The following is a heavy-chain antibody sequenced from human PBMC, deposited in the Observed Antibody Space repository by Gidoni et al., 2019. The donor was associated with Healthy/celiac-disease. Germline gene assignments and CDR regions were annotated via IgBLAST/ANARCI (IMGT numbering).Heavy chain of an antibody. V-gene: IGHV4-59*08. CDR1: GGSISSYY. J-gene: IGHJ4*02. CDR3: ARHSITRMKDYFDY. Sequence: QVQLQESVPGLVKTSETLSLTCTVSGGSISSYYWSWIRQPPGQGLEWIGYIYYSGITNYNPSLKSRSTISVDTSKNQFSLKLSSVTAADTAVYYCARHSITRMKDYFDYWGQGTLVTVSS. D-gene: IGHD3-22*01. CDR2: IYYSGIT.